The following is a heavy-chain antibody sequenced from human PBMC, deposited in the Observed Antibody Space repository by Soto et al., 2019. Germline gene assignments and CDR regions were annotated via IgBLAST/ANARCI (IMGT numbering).Heavy chain of an antibody. J-gene: IGHJ4*02. CDR3: TSPAKVGDTVFLTEL. D-gene: IGHD2-8*02. V-gene: IGHV3-73*01. CDR2: IRSKTKGSAT. Sequence: PGGSLRLSCAASGFTFSGSAVHWVRQASGKGLEWVGRIRSKTKGSATAYAASVKGRFTISRDDSNNTAYLHMSSLKTEDTALYYCTSPAKVGDTVFLTELRGKGTLVTVSS. CDR1: GFTFSGSA.